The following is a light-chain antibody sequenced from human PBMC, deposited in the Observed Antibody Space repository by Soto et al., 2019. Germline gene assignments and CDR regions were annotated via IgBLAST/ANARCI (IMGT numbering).Light chain of an antibody. Sequence: EIELTQSSGTLSLSPGERATLSCRASQSVSSSYLAWYQQKPGQPPRLLIYDASRRATGIPDRFSGSGSGTDFTLTISSLEPEDFAVYYCQQYGRSPPSWTFGQGTKVEIK. V-gene: IGKV3-20*01. CDR1: QSVSSSY. CDR2: DAS. CDR3: QQYGRSPPSWT. J-gene: IGKJ1*01.